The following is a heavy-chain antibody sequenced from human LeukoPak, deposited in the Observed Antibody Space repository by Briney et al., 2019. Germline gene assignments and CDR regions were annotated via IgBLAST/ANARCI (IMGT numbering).Heavy chain of an antibody. Sequence: PGGSLRLSCAASGFTVSSNYMSWVRQAPGKGLEWVTVIYGGGSTYYADSVKGRFTISRDNAKNSLYLQMNSLRAEDTAAYYCARGGITIFGVVSGAFDIWGQGTMVTVSS. CDR2: IYGGGST. D-gene: IGHD3-3*01. J-gene: IGHJ3*02. CDR1: GFTVSSNY. V-gene: IGHV3-66*01. CDR3: ARGGITIFGVVSGAFDI.